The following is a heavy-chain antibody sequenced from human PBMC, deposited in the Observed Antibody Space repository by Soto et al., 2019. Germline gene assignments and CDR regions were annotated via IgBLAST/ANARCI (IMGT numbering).Heavy chain of an antibody. CDR2: IYSTYGRSRT. J-gene: IGHJ3*01. V-gene: IGHV3-66*01. CDR3: ARADRRAFEV. Sequence: EEQLVESGGGLVQLGGSLRLSCAASGFSVSEKHMSWVRQAPGEGLGWVSTIYSTYGRSRTGYADSVEGRFTISRENSKNPLALQMNPLGAGDTAVYYCARADRRAFEVWGQGAMVIVSS. CDR1: GFSVSEKH.